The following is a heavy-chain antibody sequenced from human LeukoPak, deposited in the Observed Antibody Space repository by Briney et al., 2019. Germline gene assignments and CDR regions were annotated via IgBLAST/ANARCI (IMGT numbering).Heavy chain of an antibody. D-gene: IGHD6-19*01. Sequence: GGSLRLSCAASGFTFSSYGMHWVRQAPGKGLEWVAVLSYDGSEKYYADSVKGRCTISRGNSKNTVYLQMNSLRAEDTAVYYCAKSSSGWYGGFDYWGQGTLVTVSS. CDR3: AKSSSGWYGGFDY. V-gene: IGHV3-30*18. CDR1: GFTFSSYG. J-gene: IGHJ4*02. CDR2: LSYDGSEK.